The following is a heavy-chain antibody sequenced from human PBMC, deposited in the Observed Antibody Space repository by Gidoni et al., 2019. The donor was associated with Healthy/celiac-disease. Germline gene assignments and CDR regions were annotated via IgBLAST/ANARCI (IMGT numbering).Heavy chain of an antibody. CDR1: GYTFTDSY. V-gene: IGHV1-69-2*01. Sequence: EVQLVQSGAAVKKPGATVKISCKVSGYTFTDSYMHWVQQAHGKGLEWMGLVEPEDGEKIYAEKFQGRVNRTADTYTDKAYMEMSRLRSEDTAVYYWATQDTSGSYYQLQFCGYWGQGTLGTVSA. J-gene: IGHJ4*02. D-gene: IGHD1-26*01. CDR2: VEPEDGEK. CDR3: ATQDTSGSYYQLQFCGY.